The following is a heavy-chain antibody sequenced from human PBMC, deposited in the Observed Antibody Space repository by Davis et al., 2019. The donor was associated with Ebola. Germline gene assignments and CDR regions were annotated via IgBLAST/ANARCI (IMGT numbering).Heavy chain of an antibody. V-gene: IGHV3-9*01. D-gene: IGHD3-16*01. CDR2: ISWKSGDI. CDR1: GFTFGDYA. Sequence: GGSLRLSCAASGFTFGDYAMHWVRQAPGKGLEWVSGISWKSGDIGYADSVKGRFTISRDNAKNSLNLQMNSLRAEDTALYYCARDASYVLWGGGFDYWGQGILVTVSS. J-gene: IGHJ4*02. CDR3: ARDASYVLWGGGFDY.